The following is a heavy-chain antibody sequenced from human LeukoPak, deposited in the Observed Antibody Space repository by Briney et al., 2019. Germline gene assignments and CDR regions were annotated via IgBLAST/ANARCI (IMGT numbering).Heavy chain of an antibody. CDR2: IIPIFGTA. V-gene: IGHV1-69*13. CDR3: ERAAYDILTGYLFDY. J-gene: IGHJ4*02. Sequence: GASLKVSCKASGGTFSSYAISWVRQAPGQGLEWMGGIIPIFGTANYAQKFQGRVTITADESTSTAYMELSSLRSEDTAVYYCERAAYDILTGYLFDYWGQGTLVTVSS. CDR1: GGTFSSYA. D-gene: IGHD3-9*01.